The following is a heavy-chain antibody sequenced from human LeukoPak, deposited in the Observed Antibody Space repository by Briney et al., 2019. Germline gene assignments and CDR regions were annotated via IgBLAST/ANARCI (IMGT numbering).Heavy chain of an antibody. CDR1: GFTFSDFW. CDR3: VRDREIFYYYSMDI. D-gene: IGHD2/OR15-2a*01. Sequence: GGSLRLSCTASGFTFSDFWMSWVRQASGKGLEWVANINKDGSEKYYVDSVKGRFTISRDNAKNSLFVQMNSLRAEDTAVYYCVRDREIFYYYSMDIWGKGTTVTVSS. CDR2: INKDGSEK. J-gene: IGHJ6*04. V-gene: IGHV3-7*01.